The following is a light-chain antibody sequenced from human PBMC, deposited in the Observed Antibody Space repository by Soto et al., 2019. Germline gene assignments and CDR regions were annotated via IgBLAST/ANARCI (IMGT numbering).Light chain of an antibody. Sequence: DIQLTQSPSFLSASVGDRVTITCRASQGISSYLAWYQQKPGKAPKLLIYAASTLQSGVPSRFSGSGSGTEFTLTISSLQPEDLATYFCKQLNSYSVTFGQGTRLEIK. J-gene: IGKJ5*01. CDR3: KQLNSYSVT. CDR2: AAS. CDR1: QGISSY. V-gene: IGKV1-9*01.